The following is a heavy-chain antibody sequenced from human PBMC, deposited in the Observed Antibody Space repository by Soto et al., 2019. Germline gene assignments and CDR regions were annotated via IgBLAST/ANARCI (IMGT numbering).Heavy chain of an antibody. CDR2: IWYDGSNK. CDR3: AREDLKLDAFDI. Sequence: GGSLRLSCAASGFTFSSYGMHWVRQAPGKGLEWVAVIWYDGSNKYYADSVKGRFTISRDNSKNTLYLQMNSLRAEDTAVYYCAREDLKLDAFDIWGQGTMVTVSS. V-gene: IGHV3-33*01. D-gene: IGHD1-26*01. CDR1: GFTFSSYG. J-gene: IGHJ3*02.